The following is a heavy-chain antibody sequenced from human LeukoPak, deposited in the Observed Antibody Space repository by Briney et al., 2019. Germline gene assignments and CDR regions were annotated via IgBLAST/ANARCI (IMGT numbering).Heavy chain of an antibody. Sequence: ASVKVSCKASGYTFTSYYMHWVRQAPGQGLEWMGIINPSGGSTSYAQKFQGRVTMTRDMSTSTVYMELSRLRSDDTAVYYCARTLVVINDAFDIWGQGTMVTVSS. CDR1: GYTFTSYY. J-gene: IGHJ3*02. CDR3: ARTLVVINDAFDI. CDR2: INPSGGST. V-gene: IGHV1-46*01. D-gene: IGHD3-22*01.